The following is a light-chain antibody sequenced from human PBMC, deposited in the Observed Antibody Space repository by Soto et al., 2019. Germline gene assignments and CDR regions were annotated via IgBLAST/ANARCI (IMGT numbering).Light chain of an antibody. CDR1: SSYVGGYNS. J-gene: IGLJ2*01. Sequence: QSVLTQPPSASGSPGQSVTISCTGTSSYVGGYNSVSWYQQHPGKAPKLVMYEVNKQPLGVPDRFSSAKSDNSGSLTVSGLKAEDEDEYYCSSYAGSNNLVLGGGTTLTVL. V-gene: IGLV2-8*01. CDR3: SSYAGSNNLV. CDR2: EVN.